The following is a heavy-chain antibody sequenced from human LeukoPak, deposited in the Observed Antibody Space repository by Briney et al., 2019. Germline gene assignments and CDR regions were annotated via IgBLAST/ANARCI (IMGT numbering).Heavy chain of an antibody. CDR1: GFTFNTFN. J-gene: IGHJ4*02. D-gene: IGHD3-9*01. CDR3: ARGHYDVLAASYKWTPDY. V-gene: IGHV3-21*01. Sequence: GGSLRLSCAASGFTFNTFNMNWVRQAPGKGLEWVSSITSGGDYIYYADSVKGRFTTSRDNAKNSLFLQLNSLRVEDTAVYYCARGHYDVLAASYKWTPDYWGQGTLVTVSS. CDR2: ITSGGDYI.